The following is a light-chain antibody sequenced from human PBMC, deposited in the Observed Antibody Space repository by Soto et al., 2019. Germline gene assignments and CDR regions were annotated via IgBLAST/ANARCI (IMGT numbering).Light chain of an antibody. Sequence: QTVVTQSPSASASLGVSVKLTCTLSSGHSSYAIAWHQQRPEKGPRYLMKVNNDGSHTKGDGIPDRFSGSSSGAERYLTISSLQSEDEADYYCQTWVTGSWVFGGGTKLTVL. CDR3: QTWVTGSWV. J-gene: IGLJ3*02. CDR2: VNNDGSH. V-gene: IGLV4-69*01. CDR1: SGHSSYA.